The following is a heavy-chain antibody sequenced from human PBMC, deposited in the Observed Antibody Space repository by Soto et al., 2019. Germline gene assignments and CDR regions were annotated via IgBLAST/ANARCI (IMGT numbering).Heavy chain of an antibody. CDR3: ARDLGIAAADDY. CDR1: GYTFTGYY. Sequence: ASVKVSCKASGYTFTGYYMHWVRQAPGQGLEWMGWINPNSGGTNYAQKFQGRVTMTRDTSISTAYMEPSRLRSDDTAVYYCARDLGIAAADDYWGQGTLVTVSS. V-gene: IGHV1-2*02. D-gene: IGHD6-13*01. CDR2: INPNSGGT. J-gene: IGHJ4*02.